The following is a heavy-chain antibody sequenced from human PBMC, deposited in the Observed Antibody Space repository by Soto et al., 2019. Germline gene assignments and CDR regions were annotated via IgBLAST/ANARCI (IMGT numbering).Heavy chain of an antibody. J-gene: IGHJ6*02. CDR3: VRDMLATMDDYYYYAVDV. CDR2: LNPENGDT. CDR1: GYSFTGYR. Sequence: QVQLVLSGAEVKKPGASVKVSCKPSGYSFTGYRLHWVRQAPGQGLEWMGWLNPENGDTSYAQKFRDRVTMISDTSITTAYMDLSRLTSDDTATYYCVRDMLATMDDYYYYAVDVWGQGTTVTVSS. D-gene: IGHD5-12*01. V-gene: IGHV1-2*02.